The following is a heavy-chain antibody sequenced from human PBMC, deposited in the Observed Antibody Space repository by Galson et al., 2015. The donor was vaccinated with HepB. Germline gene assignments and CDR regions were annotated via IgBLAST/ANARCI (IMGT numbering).Heavy chain of an antibody. V-gene: IGHV4-4*02. D-gene: IGHD3-10*01. CDR2: IYHSGST. Sequence: LSLTCAVSGGSISSSNWWSWVRQPPGKGLEWIGEIYHSGSTNYNPSLKSRVTISVDKSKNQFSLKLSSVTAADTAVYYCASRMVRGVIRAYYFDYWGQGTLVTVSS. CDR3: ASRMVRGVIRAYYFDY. J-gene: IGHJ4*02. CDR1: GGSISSSNW.